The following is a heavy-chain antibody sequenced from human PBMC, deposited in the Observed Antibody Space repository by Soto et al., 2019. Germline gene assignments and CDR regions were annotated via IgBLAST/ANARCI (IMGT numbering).Heavy chain of an antibody. CDR2: ISTHNGDT. J-gene: IGHJ6*02. CDR3: ARGYDILTGLAYYYGMDV. D-gene: IGHD3-9*01. V-gene: IGHV1-18*01. Sequence: GASVKVSCKISGYPFTSYGISWVRPAPGQGLEWMGWISTHNGDTNFAQKFQGRVTLTTDTSTNTAYMDLRSLTSDDTAVYYCARGYDILTGLAYYYGMDVWGQGTTVTVSS. CDR1: GYPFTSYG.